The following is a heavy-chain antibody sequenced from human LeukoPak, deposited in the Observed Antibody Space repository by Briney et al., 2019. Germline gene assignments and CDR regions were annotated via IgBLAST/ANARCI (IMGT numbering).Heavy chain of an antibody. CDR1: GFTFSSYS. D-gene: IGHD3-22*01. CDR3: ARGGYYYDNWFDP. CDR2: ISSSSSYI. J-gene: IGHJ5*02. Sequence: GGSLRLSCAASGFTFSSYSMNWVRQAPGKGLEWVSSISSSSSYIYYADSVKGRFTISRDNAKNSLYLQMNSLRAEDTAVYCCARGGYYYDNWFDPWGQGTLVTVSS. V-gene: IGHV3-21*01.